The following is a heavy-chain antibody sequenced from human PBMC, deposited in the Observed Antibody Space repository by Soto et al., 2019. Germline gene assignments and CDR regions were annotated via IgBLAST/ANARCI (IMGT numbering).Heavy chain of an antibody. CDR3: ARVGNSSGYYGGDYYYYYGMDV. D-gene: IGHD3-22*01. Sequence: ASVKVSCKASGYTFTSYGISWVRQAPGQGLEWMGWISAYNGNTNYAQKLQGRVTMTTDTSTSTAYMELRSLRSDDTAVYYCARVGNSSGYYGGDYYYYYGMDVWGQGTTVTVSS. CDR2: ISAYNGNT. J-gene: IGHJ6*02. V-gene: IGHV1-18*01. CDR1: GYTFTSYG.